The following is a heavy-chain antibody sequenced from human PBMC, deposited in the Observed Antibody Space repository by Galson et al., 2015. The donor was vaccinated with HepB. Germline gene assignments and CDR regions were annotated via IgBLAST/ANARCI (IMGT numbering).Heavy chain of an antibody. V-gene: IGHV3-7*03. Sequence: SLRLSCAASGFTFSRSWMTWVRQAPGKGLEWVANIKYDGSEIHYVDSVKGRFTISRDNSKNSLYLQMNSLRAEDTALYYCARGELERPRGDGDAFDIWGQGTMVTVSS. CDR3: ARGELERPRGDGDAFDI. D-gene: IGHD1-1*01. J-gene: IGHJ3*02. CDR1: GFTFSRSW. CDR2: IKYDGSEI.